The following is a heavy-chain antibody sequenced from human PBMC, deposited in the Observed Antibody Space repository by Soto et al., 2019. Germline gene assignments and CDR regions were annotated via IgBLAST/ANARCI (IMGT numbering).Heavy chain of an antibody. V-gene: IGHV4-59*11. Sequence: PSETLSLTCDVSGVSITSHYWNWIRQSPGMGLEWIGSTYFRGSASYNPPLKSRVTISLDTSKDQLSLTLSAVNAADSAVYYCARDMRSRGWFDPWGPGILVTVSS. CDR1: GVSITSHY. J-gene: IGHJ5*02. CDR2: TYFRGSA. CDR3: ARDMRSRGWFDP. D-gene: IGHD2-2*01.